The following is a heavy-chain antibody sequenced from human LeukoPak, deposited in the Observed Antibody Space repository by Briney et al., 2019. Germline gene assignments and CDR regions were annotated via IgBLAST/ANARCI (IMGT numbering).Heavy chain of an antibody. CDR3: ARLTSSSWQDY. V-gene: IGHV4-39*01. CDR1: GGSISSSSYY. CDR2: IYYSGST. D-gene: IGHD6-13*01. J-gene: IGHJ4*02. Sequence: PSETLSLTCTVPGGSISSSSYYWGWIRQPPGKGLEWIGSIYYSGSTYYNPSLKSRVTISVDTSKNQCSLKLGSVTAADTAVYYCARLTSSSWQDYWGQGTLVTVSS.